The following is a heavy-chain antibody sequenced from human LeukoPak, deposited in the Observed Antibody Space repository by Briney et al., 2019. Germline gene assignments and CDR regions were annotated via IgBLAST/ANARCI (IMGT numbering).Heavy chain of an antibody. CDR3: ARGLYNWSVPRWYFDL. V-gene: IGHV1-69*13. D-gene: IGHD1-20*01. CDR1: GGTFSSYA. J-gene: IGHJ2*01. Sequence: SVKVSCKASGGTFSSYAISWVRQAPGQGLEWMGGIIPIFGTANYAQKFQGRVTITADESTSTAYMELSSLRSEDTAVYYCARGLYNWSVPRWYFDLWGRGTLVTVSS. CDR2: IIPIFGTA.